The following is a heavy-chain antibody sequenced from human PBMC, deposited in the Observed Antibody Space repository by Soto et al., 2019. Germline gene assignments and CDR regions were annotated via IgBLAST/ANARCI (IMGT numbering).Heavy chain of an antibody. Sequence: GGSLRLSCAASGFTFSSYAMHWVRQAPGKGLEWVSAISGSGGSTYYADSAKGRFTISRDNSKNTLYLQMNSLRAEDTAVYYCAKDPLDFWSGYYPNWFDPWGQGTLVTAPQ. V-gene: IGHV3-23*01. CDR3: AKDPLDFWSGYYPNWFDP. CDR2: ISGSGGST. J-gene: IGHJ5*02. CDR1: GFTFSSYA. D-gene: IGHD3-3*01.